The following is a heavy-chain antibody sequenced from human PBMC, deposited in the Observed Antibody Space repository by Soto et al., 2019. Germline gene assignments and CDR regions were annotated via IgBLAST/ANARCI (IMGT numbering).Heavy chain of an antibody. Sequence: GGSLRLSCAASGFTFSSYSMNWVRQAPGKGLEWVSYISSSSTIYYADSVKGRFTISRDNAKNSLYLQMNSLRAEDTAVYYCASTLLRLYFDYWGQGTLVTVSS. CDR3: ASTLLRLYFDY. CDR1: GFTFSSYS. J-gene: IGHJ4*02. D-gene: IGHD4-17*01. V-gene: IGHV3-48*01. CDR2: ISSSSTI.